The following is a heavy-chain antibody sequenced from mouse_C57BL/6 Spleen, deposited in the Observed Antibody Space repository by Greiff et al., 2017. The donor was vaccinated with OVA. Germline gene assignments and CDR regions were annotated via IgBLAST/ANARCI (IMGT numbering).Heavy chain of an antibody. CDR1: GYAFTNYL. J-gene: IGHJ2*01. D-gene: IGHD3-3*01. CDR2: INPGSGGT. V-gene: IGHV1-54*01. Sequence: VKLQESGAELVRPGTSVKVSCKASGYAFTNYLIEWVKQRPGQGLEWIGVINPGSGGTNYNEKFKGKATLTADKSSSTAYMQLSSLTSEDSAVYFCAREGPHFDYWGQGTTLTVSS. CDR3: AREGPHFDY.